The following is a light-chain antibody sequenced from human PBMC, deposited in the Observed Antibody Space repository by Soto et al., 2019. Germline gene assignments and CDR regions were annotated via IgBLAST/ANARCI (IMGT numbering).Light chain of an antibody. CDR1: QGITNY. CDR3: QNYKSALRIT. Sequence: DIQMTQSPSSLSASVGYRFTITCRASQGITNYLAWYQRKPVKVPKLLIYAASTLQSGVPSRFSGSGSGTDFTLTIRSLQPEDVATYYCQNYKSALRITFGQGTRREIK. V-gene: IGKV1-27*01. J-gene: IGKJ5*01. CDR2: AAS.